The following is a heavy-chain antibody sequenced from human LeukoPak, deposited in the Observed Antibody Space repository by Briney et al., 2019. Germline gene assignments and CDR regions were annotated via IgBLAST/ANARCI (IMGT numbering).Heavy chain of an antibody. D-gene: IGHD2-15*01. V-gene: IGHV3-30-3*01. CDR1: RFTFSSYA. CDR3: ARDFTYCSGGSCYRLSAFDI. Sequence: PGGSLRLSRAASRFTFSSYAMHWVRQAPGKGLEWVAVISYDGSNKYYADSVKGRFTISRDNSKNTLYLQMNSLRAEDTAVYYCARDFTYCSGGSCYRLSAFDIWGQGTMVTVSS. J-gene: IGHJ3*02. CDR2: ISYDGSNK.